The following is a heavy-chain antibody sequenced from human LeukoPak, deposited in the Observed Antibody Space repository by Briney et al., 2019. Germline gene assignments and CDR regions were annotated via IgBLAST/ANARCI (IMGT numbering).Heavy chain of an antibody. J-gene: IGHJ4*02. CDR1: GGSISSSSYY. D-gene: IGHD6-19*01. V-gene: IGHV4-39*07. CDR2: IYYSGST. CDR3: ATGVDEQWLVY. Sequence: PSETLSLTCTVSGGSISSSSYYWGWIRQPPGKGLEWIGSIYYSGSTYYNPSLKSRVTISVDTSKNQFSLKLSSVTAADTAVYYCATGVDEQWLVYWGQGTLVTVSS.